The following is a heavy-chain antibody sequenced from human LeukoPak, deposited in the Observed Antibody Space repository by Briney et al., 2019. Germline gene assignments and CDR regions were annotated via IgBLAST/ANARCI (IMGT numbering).Heavy chain of an antibody. CDR2: ISYDGSNK. D-gene: IGHD3-22*01. Sequence: GGSLRLSCAASGFTFSSYAMHWVRQAPGKGLEGVAVISYDGSNKYYADSVKGRFTISRDNSKHTLSLQMNSLSAEDTAVYYCAREEYYYDSSGYFDYWGQGTLVTVSS. V-gene: IGHV3-30-3*01. CDR3: AREEYYYDSSGYFDY. J-gene: IGHJ4*02. CDR1: GFTFSSYA.